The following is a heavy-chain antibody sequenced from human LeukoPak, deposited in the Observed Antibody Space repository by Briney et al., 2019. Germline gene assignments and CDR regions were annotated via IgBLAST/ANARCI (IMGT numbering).Heavy chain of an antibody. CDR1: GYSFTSYA. D-gene: IGHD3-10*01. CDR2: ISAYNGNT. Sequence: ASVKVSCKASGYSFTSYAFSWVRQAPGQGIEWMGWISAYNGNTNYAQKLQGRVTMTTDTSTSTAYMELRSLRSDDTAVYYCARGRETFGGGYYYGMDVWGQGTTVTVSS. CDR3: ARGRETFGGGYYYGMDV. J-gene: IGHJ6*02. V-gene: IGHV1-18*01.